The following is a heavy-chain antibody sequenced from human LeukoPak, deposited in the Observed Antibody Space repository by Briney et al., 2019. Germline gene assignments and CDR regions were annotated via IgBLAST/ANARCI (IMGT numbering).Heavy chain of an antibody. CDR3: ATDLSPYYYDSSGYYDDYYYYYYMDV. CDR1: GYTFTSYY. V-gene: IGHV1-46*01. CDR2: INPSGGST. D-gene: IGHD3-22*01. J-gene: IGHJ6*03. Sequence: ASVKVSCKASGYTFTSYYMHWVRQAPGQRLEWMGIINPSGGSTSYAQKFQGRVTMTRDMSTSTVYMELSSLRSEDTAVYYCATDLSPYYYDSSGYYDDYYYYYYMDVWGKGTTVTVSS.